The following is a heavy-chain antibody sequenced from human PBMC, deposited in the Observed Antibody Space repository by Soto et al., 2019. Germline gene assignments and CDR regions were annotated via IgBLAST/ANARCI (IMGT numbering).Heavy chain of an antibody. J-gene: IGHJ6*02. CDR3: AKDKRYYDFWSGYYRYYYYGMDV. D-gene: IGHD3-3*01. Sequence: GGSLRLSCAASGFTFSSYGMHWVRQAPGKGLEWVAVISYDGSNKYYADSVKGRFTISRDNSKNTLYLQMNSLRAEDTAVYYCAKDKRYYDFWSGYYRYYYYGMDVWGQGTTVTVSS. V-gene: IGHV3-30*18. CDR2: ISYDGSNK. CDR1: GFTFSSYG.